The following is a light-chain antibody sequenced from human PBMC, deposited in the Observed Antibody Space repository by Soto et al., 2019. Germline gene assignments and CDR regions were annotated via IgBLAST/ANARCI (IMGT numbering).Light chain of an antibody. Sequence: QSALTQPRSVSGSPGQSVTISCTGTSSAVGVHKFVSWYQLHPGRTPKLIIFDVSKRPSGVPDRFSGSTSGNTASLTISGLQTEDEADYYCCSFSDSDTVLFGGGTKLTVL. V-gene: IGLV2-11*01. CDR1: SSAVGVHKF. CDR2: DVS. J-gene: IGLJ3*02. CDR3: CSFSDSDTVL.